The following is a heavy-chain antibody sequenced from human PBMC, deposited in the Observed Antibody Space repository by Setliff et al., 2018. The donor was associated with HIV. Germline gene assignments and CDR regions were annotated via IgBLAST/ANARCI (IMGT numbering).Heavy chain of an antibody. V-gene: IGHV3-33*03. CDR1: GFIFSDYG. CDR2: IYNDGVNR. Sequence: PGGSLRLSCAAAGFIFSDYGIHWVRQAPGKGLEWVAVIYNDGVNRYFGDFVEGRFTISRDNAKNSVHLQMTSLRAEDTAVYYCASSGSGSYINWFGPWGQGTLVTVSS. D-gene: IGHD3-10*01. CDR3: ASSGSGSYINWFGP. J-gene: IGHJ5*02.